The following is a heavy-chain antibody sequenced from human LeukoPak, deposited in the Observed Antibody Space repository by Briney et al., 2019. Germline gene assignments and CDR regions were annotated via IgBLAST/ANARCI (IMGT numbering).Heavy chain of an antibody. D-gene: IGHD3-16*02. CDR1: GYSISTGYY. V-gene: IGHV4-38-2*02. J-gene: IGHJ5*02. CDR3: ARVGSVYVWGSYRSNWFDP. Sequence: PSETLSLTCTVSGYSISTGYYWGWIRQPPGKGLEWIGSIYHSGSTHYNPSLKSRVAISVDTSKNQFSLKLSSVTAADTAVYYCARVGSVYVWGSYRSNWFDPWGQGTLVTVSS. CDR2: IYHSGST.